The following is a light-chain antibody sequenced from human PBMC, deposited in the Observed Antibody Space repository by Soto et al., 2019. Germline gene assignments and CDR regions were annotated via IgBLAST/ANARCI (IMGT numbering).Light chain of an antibody. Sequence: QSALTQPASVSGSPGQSITISCTGTSSDVGGYNSVSWYQHHPGKAPKLVISDVSDRPSGVSDRFSGSKSGNTASLTISGLQADDEADYYSSSFSSSTTPVAFGGGTKLTVL. CDR1: SSDVGGYNS. V-gene: IGLV2-14*03. CDR2: DVS. J-gene: IGLJ2*01. CDR3: SSFSSSTTPVA.